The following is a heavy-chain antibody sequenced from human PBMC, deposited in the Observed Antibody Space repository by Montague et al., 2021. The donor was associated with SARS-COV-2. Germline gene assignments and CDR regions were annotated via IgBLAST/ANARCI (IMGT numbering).Heavy chain of an antibody. J-gene: IGHJ4*02. D-gene: IGHD5-12*01. Sequence: CAISGDSVSSNSAAWNWIRQSPSGGLGWLGRTYYRSKWYNDYAVSVRSRITISPDTSNNQFSLQLNSVTPEDTAVYYCTQERSVARTTWLYFDDWGQGTLVTVSS. V-gene: IGHV6-1*01. CDR1: GDSVSSNSAA. CDR2: TYYRSKWYN. CDR3: TQERSVARTTWLYFDD.